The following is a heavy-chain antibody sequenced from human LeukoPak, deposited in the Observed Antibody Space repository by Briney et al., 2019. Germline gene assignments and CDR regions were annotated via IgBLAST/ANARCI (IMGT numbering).Heavy chain of an antibody. J-gene: IGHJ3*02. D-gene: IGHD2-15*01. CDR3: ARVGGTYAFDI. CDR2: INHSGST. Sequence: AETLSLTCAVYGGSFSGYYWSWIRQPPGKGLEWIGEINHSGSTNYNPSLKSRVTISVDTSKNQFSLKLRSVTAADTAVYYCARVGGTYAFDIWGQGTMVTVSS. CDR1: GGSFSGYY. V-gene: IGHV4-34*01.